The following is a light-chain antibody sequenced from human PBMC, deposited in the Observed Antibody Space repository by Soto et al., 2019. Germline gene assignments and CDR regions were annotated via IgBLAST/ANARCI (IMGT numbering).Light chain of an antibody. CDR2: DAS. J-gene: IGKJ1*01. CDR1: QDISNY. V-gene: IGKV1-33*01. CDR3: QQYDNLPPSWS. Sequence: DIQMTQSPSSLSASVGDRVTITCQASQDISNYLNWYQQKPGKAPKLLIYDASNLETGVPSRFSVSEPGTDFTVSISSLQPEDIATYYCQQYDNLPPSWSFGQGTMVEIK.